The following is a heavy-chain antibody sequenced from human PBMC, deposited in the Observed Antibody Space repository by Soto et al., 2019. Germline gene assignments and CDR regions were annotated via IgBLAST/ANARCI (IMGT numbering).Heavy chain of an antibody. D-gene: IGHD2-21*02. V-gene: IGHV3-23*01. CDR2: ISGSSDA. CDR3: TNYGGDSGGYEYCQH. Sequence: EVQLLESGGGLEPPGKSLRLSCAASGITFSSYGMSWVRQAPGKGLEWVSAISGSSDAYYADSVKGRFTISRDNSRSTLYPQMCSLRADDTAVYYCTNYGGDSGGYEYCQHGGQGTVVTVSS. J-gene: IGHJ1*01. CDR1: GITFSSYG.